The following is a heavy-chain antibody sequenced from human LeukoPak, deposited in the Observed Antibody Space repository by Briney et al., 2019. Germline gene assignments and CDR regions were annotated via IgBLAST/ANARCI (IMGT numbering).Heavy chain of an antibody. CDR2: ISYDGSNK. CDR1: GFTFSRYG. D-gene: IGHD3-10*01. V-gene: IGHV3-30*18. J-gene: IGHJ4*02. Sequence: GRSLRLSCAASGFTFSRYGMHWVRQAPGKGLKWVAVISYDGSNKYYADSVKGRFTISRDNSKNTLYLQMNSLRAEDTAVYYCAKDEQDYYGSGSYPDYWGQGTLVTVSS. CDR3: AKDEQDYYGSGSYPDY.